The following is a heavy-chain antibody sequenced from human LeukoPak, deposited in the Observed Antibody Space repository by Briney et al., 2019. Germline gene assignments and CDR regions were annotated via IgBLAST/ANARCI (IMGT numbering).Heavy chain of an antibody. D-gene: IGHD4-17*01. CDR3: ARRAGEYSHPYDY. J-gene: IGHJ4*02. Sequence: GGSLRLSCTVSGFTVSSNSMSWVRQAPGKGLEWVSFIYSGGNTHYSDSVKGRFTISRDSSKNTLYLQMNSLRADDTAVYYCARRAGEYSHPYDYWGQGTLVTVSS. CDR1: GFTVSSNS. CDR2: IYSGGNT. V-gene: IGHV3-53*01.